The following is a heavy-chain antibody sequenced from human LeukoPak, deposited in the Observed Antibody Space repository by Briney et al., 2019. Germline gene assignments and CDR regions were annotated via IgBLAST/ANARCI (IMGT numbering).Heavy chain of an antibody. J-gene: IGHJ4*02. Sequence: PGGSLRLSCAASGFTFSSYGMHWVRQAPGKGLEWVAVISYDGSNKYYADSVKGRFTISRDNSKNTLFLQMNSLRAEDTAMYYCAKDALSMGYQQPSDYWGQGTLVTVSS. CDR2: ISYDGSNK. CDR1: GFTFSSYG. V-gene: IGHV3-30*18. D-gene: IGHD6-13*01. CDR3: AKDALSMGYQQPSDY.